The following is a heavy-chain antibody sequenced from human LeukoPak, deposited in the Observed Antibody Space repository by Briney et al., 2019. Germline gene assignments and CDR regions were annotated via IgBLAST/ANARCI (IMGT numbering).Heavy chain of an antibody. J-gene: IGHJ4*02. CDR1: GFTVSSNY. Sequence: PGGSLRLSCAASGFTVSSNYMSWVRQAPGKGLEWVSVIYSGGSTYYADSVKGRFTISRDNSKNTLYLQMNSLRDEDTAVYYCARAQTYYGSGSYLYWGQGTLVTVSS. CDR2: IYSGGST. D-gene: IGHD3-10*01. V-gene: IGHV3-66*01. CDR3: ARAQTYYGSGSYLY.